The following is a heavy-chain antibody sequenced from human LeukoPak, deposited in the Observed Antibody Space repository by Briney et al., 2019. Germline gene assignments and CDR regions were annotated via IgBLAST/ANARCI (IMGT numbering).Heavy chain of an antibody. CDR3: ARPPRRGDFYYYYGMDV. CDR1: GGSISGYY. Sequence: SETLSLTCTVSGGSISGYYWSWIRQPPGEGLEWIGEINHSGSTNYNPSLKSRVTISVDTSKNQFSLKLSSVTAADTAVYYCARPPRRGDFYYYYGMDVWGQGTTVTVSS. D-gene: IGHD1-26*01. CDR2: INHSGST. J-gene: IGHJ6*02. V-gene: IGHV4-34*01.